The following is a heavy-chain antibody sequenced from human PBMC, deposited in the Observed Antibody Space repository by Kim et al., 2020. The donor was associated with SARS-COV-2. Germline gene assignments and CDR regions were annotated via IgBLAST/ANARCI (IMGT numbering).Heavy chain of an antibody. CDR2: IRSKAYGGTT. V-gene: IGHV3-49*04. D-gene: IGHD6-13*01. CDR1: GFTFGDYS. J-gene: IGHJ4*02. Sequence: GGSLRLSCTASGFTFGDYSMSWVRQAPGKGLEWVGFIRSKAYGGTTEYAASVKGRFTISRDDSKSIAYLQMNSLKTEDTAVYYCNWGSSSWYLPDYWGQGTLVTVSS. CDR3: NWGSSSWYLPDY.